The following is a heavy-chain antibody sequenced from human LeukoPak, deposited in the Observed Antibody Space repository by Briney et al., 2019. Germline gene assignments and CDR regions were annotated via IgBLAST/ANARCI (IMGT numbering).Heavy chain of an antibody. J-gene: IGHJ4*02. D-gene: IGHD1-26*01. CDR2: ISYDGSNK. CDR3: ASESGSYDDY. CDR1: GFTFSSYG. Sequence: GGSLRPSCAASGFTFSSYGMHWVRQAPGKGLEWVAVISYDGSNKYYADSVKGRFTISRDNSKNTLYLQMNSLRAEDTAVYYCASESGSYDDYWGQGTLVTVSS. V-gene: IGHV3-30*03.